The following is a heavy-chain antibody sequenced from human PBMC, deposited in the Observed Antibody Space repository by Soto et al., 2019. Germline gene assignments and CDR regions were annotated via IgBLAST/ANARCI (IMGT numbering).Heavy chain of an antibody. V-gene: IGHV3-33*06. CDR2: IWYDGSNK. CDR1: GFTFSSYG. D-gene: IGHD3-3*01. Sequence: QVQLVESGGGVVQPGRSLRLSCAASGFTFSSYGMHWVRQAPGKGLEWVAVIWYDGSNKYYADSVKGRFTISRDNSKNTLYLPMNHLKAEDTAGELRSEDHPDYQFWGGVDYLGQGTLVTVSS. J-gene: IGHJ4*02. CDR3: SEDHPDYQFWGGVDY.